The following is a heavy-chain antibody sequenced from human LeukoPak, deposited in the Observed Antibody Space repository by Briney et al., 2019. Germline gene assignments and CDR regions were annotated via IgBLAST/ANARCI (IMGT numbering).Heavy chain of an antibody. D-gene: IGHD6-19*01. J-gene: IGHJ5*02. Sequence: PSQTLSLTCTVSGDSISSGGYYWNWIRQPPGKGLEWIGYIYHSGITNYNPSLKSRVTISVDTSKNQFSLKLSSVTAADTAVYYCARVSAVAGKGGWFDPWGQGTLVTVSS. CDR2: IYHSGIT. V-gene: IGHV4-30-2*01. CDR3: ARVSAVAGKGGWFDP. CDR1: GDSISSGGYY.